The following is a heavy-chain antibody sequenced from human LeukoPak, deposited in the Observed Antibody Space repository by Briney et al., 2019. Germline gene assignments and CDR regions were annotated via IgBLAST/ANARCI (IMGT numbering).Heavy chain of an antibody. CDR1: GGSFSGYY. J-gene: IGHJ4*02. CDR2: INHSGST. V-gene: IGHV4-34*01. Sequence: KSSETLSLTCAVYGGSFSGYYWSWIRQPPGKWLEWIGEINHSGSTNYNPSLKSRVTISVDTSKNQFSLKLSSVTAADTAVYYCARARRYYDSSDPFDYWGQGTLVTVSS. D-gene: IGHD3-22*01. CDR3: ARARRYYDSSDPFDY.